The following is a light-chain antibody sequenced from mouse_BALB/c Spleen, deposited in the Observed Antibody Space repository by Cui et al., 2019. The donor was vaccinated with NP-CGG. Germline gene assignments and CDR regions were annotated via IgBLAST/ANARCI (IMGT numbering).Light chain of an antibody. CDR3: ALWYSNHWV. CDR2: GTN. CDR1: TGAVTTSNY. Sequence: QAVVTQESALSTSPGETVTLTCRSSTGAVTTSNYANWVQEKPDHLFTGLIGGTNNRAPGVPARFSGSLIGAKAALTITGAQTEDEALYFCALWYSNHWVFGGGTKLTVL. J-gene: IGLJ1*01. V-gene: IGLV1*01.